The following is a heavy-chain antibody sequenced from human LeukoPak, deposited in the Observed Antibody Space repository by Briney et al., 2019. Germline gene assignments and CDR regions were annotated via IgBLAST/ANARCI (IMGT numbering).Heavy chain of an antibody. V-gene: IGHV1-46*01. CDR3: ARGGRYDILTHYFDY. CDR2: INPSGGST. CDR1: GYTFTSYY. Sequence: GASVKVSCKASGYTFTSYYMHWVRQAPGQGLEWMGIINPSGGSTSYAQKFQGSVTKTRDTSTSTVYMELSSLRSEDTAVYYCARGGRYDILTHYFDYWGQGTLVTVSS. D-gene: IGHD3-9*01. J-gene: IGHJ4*02.